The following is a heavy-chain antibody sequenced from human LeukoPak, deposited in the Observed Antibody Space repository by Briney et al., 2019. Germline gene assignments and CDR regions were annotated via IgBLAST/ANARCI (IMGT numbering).Heavy chain of an antibody. J-gene: IGHJ4*02. D-gene: IGHD6-13*01. Sequence: GGSLRLSCAVSGFSVSGYWMTWVRQAPGKGLEWLANIKQDGSEKNYVDSVKGRFTISRDNAENLLFLQLHSLRVEDTAVYYCAREWQGGIAAAGTRIEGDYWGQGTLVAVSS. CDR2: IKQDGSEK. CDR1: GFSVSGYW. V-gene: IGHV3-7*01. CDR3: AREWQGGIAAAGTRIEGDY.